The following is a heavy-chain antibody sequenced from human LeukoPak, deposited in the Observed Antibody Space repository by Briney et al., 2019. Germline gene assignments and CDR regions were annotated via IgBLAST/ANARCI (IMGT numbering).Heavy chain of an antibody. Sequence: PGGSLRLSCAASGFTFSSYSMNWVRQAPGKGLEWVSSISSSSSYIYYADSVKGRFTISRDNAKNSLYLQMDSLRAEDTALYYCARDPYYYDSGSFAAFDIWGQGTMVTVSS. CDR3: ARDPYYYDSGSFAAFDI. V-gene: IGHV3-21*01. CDR2: ISSSSSYI. CDR1: GFTFSSYS. J-gene: IGHJ3*02. D-gene: IGHD3-10*01.